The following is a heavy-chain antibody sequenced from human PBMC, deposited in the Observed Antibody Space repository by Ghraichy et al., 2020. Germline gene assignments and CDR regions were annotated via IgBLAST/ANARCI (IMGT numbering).Heavy chain of an antibody. CDR3: VKEWGLSYSSYHFDGMDI. V-gene: IGHV3-43*02. D-gene: IGHD2-21*01. Sequence: GGSLRLSCAASGFSFDDSGMHWVRQVPGKGLEWVALMRGDSSKMYYADSVRGRFTISRDNSNKSLYLQMSSLRTEDTALYYCVKEWGLSYSSYHFDGMDIWGQGTTVTVSS. J-gene: IGHJ6*02. CDR1: GFSFDDSG. CDR2: MRGDSSKM.